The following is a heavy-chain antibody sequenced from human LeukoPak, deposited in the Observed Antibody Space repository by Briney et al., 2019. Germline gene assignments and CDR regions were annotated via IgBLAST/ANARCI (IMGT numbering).Heavy chain of an antibody. J-gene: IGHJ4*02. Sequence: PGGSLRLSCAASGFTFSSYGMHWVRQAPGKGLEWVAVIWYDGDNKYYADSVKGRFTISRDNSKNTLYLQMDSLRAEDTAVYYCARFLTAGSGSHSDSWGPGTLVTVSS. CDR1: GFTFSSYG. V-gene: IGHV3-33*01. CDR3: ARFLTAGSGSHSDS. D-gene: IGHD3-10*01. CDR2: IWYDGDNK.